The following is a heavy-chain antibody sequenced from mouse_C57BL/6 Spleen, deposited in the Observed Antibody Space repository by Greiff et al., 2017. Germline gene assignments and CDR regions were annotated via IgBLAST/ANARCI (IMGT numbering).Heavy chain of an antibody. CDR1: GYAFSSSW. Sequence: ESGPELVKPGASVKISCKASGYAFSSSWMNWVKQRPGKGLEWIGRIYPGDGDTNYNGKFKGKATLTADKASSTAYMQLSSLTSEGSAVYFCARGGGWYFDVWGTGTTVTVSS. J-gene: IGHJ1*03. V-gene: IGHV1-82*01. CDR2: IYPGDGDT. CDR3: ARGGGWYFDV.